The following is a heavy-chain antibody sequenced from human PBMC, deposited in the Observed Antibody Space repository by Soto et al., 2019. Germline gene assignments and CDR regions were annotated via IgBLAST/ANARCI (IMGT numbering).Heavy chain of an antibody. J-gene: IGHJ5*02. Sequence: QITLKESGPTLVKPTQALTLTCTFSGFSLKSSGVGVAWIRQPPGKALEWLALVYWSDEKRYSPSLKNRLTITKDTSKNEVVLSMTTMDPLDTATYYCAHTEYYFATGTYYNVRWFDHWGQGILVTVSS. V-gene: IGHV2-5*01. CDR1: GFSLKSSGVG. CDR2: VYWSDEK. D-gene: IGHD3-10*01. CDR3: AHTEYYFATGTYYNVRWFDH.